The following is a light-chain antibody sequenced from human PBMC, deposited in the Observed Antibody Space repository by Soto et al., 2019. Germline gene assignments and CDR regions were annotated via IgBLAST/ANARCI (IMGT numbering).Light chain of an antibody. CDR2: EGS. J-gene: IGLJ2*01. CDR1: SSDVGSYNL. V-gene: IGLV2-23*01. Sequence: QAVVTQPASVSGSPGQSITISCTGTSSDVGSYNLVSWYHQHPGKAPKLMIYEGSKRPSGVSNRFSGSKSGNTASLTISGLQAEDEADYYFCSYAGSSTVVFGGGTKLTVL. CDR3: CSYAGSSTVV.